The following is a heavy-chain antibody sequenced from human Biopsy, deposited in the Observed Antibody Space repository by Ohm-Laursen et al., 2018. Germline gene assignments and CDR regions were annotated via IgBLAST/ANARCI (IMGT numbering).Heavy chain of an antibody. Sequence: SETLSPTCTVSGDSISSDFWSWIRQTPGKGLEWIGHISYTGDTNYNPSLESRITISLDTSKNQFSLMLSSVTAADTAVYYCARSNGYGDYRFDDWGQGTLVTVAS. CDR2: ISYTGDT. V-gene: IGHV4-59*01. D-gene: IGHD4-11*01. CDR1: GDSISSDF. CDR3: ARSNGYGDYRFDD. J-gene: IGHJ4*02.